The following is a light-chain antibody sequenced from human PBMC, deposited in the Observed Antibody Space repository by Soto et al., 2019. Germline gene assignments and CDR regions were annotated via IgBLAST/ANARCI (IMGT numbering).Light chain of an antibody. Sequence: QPVLTQSPSASASLGASVKLTCTLSSGHTNYAIAWHQQQPDKGPRYLMKLNSDGSHTKGDGIPDRFSGSSSGAERYLTISSLQSEDEADYYCQTWTTGIRVFGGGTKLTVL. CDR3: QTWTTGIRV. V-gene: IGLV4-69*01. J-gene: IGLJ2*01. CDR1: SGHTNYA. CDR2: LNSDGSH.